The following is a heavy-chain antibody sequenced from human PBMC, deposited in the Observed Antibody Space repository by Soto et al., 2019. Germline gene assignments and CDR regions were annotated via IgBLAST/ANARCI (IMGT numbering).Heavy chain of an antibody. D-gene: IGHD3-22*01. V-gene: IGHV1-69*13. CDR2: IIPIFGTA. Sequence: SVXVSFKASGGTFSIYAIILVLQAPGQGLEWMGGIIPIFGTANYAQKFQGRVTITADESTSTAYMELRSLRSDDTAVYYCARVGRKYYYDGLPVYWGQGTLV. CDR3: ARVGRKYYYDGLPVY. J-gene: IGHJ4*02. CDR1: GGTFSIYA.